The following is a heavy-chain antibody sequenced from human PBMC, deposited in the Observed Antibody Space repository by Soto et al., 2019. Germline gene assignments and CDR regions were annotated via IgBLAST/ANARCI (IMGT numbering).Heavy chain of an antibody. V-gene: IGHV4-34*01. J-gene: IGHJ6*02. Sequence: SETLSLTCAVYGGSFSGYYWSWIRQPPGKGLEWIGEINHSGSTNYNPSLKSRVTISVDTSKNQFSLKLSSLRSEDTAVYYCARGSPRWERSSTDYYYGMDVWGQGTTVTVSS. CDR2: INHSGST. CDR3: ARGSPRWERSSTDYYYGMDV. D-gene: IGHD1-26*01. CDR1: GGSFSGYY.